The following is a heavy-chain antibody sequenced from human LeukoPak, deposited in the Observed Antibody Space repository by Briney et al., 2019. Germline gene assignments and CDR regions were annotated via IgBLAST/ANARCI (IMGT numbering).Heavy chain of an antibody. Sequence: PGGSLRLSCAASGFTFSSYEMNWVRQAPGKGLEWVSYISSSGSTIYYADSVKGRFTISRDNAKNSLYLQMNSLRAEDTAVYYCARDQGITWIQQDEATIPQRGPPAIDYWGQGTLVTVSS. CDR3: ARDQGITWIQQDEATIPQRGPPAIDY. J-gene: IGHJ4*02. CDR2: ISSSGSTI. V-gene: IGHV3-48*03. CDR1: GFTFSSYE. D-gene: IGHD5-18*01.